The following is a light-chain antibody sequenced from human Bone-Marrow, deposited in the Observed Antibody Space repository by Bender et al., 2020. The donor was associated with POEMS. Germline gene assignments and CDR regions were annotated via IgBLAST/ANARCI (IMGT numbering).Light chain of an antibody. CDR1: SSDIGGYNY. CDR2: DDN. J-gene: IGLJ3*02. Sequence: QSALTQPASVSGSPGQSITISCTGTSSDIGGYNYVSWYQQHPGKAPKLMILDDNNRPSGVSNRFCGSKSGNTASLTISGLQAEDEADYFCISYTSSSTLVFGGGTKLTVL. CDR3: ISYTSSSTLV. V-gene: IGLV2-14*03.